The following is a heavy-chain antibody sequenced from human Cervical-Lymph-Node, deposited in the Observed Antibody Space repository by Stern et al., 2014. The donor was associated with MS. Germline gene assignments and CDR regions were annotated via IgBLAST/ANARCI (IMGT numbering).Heavy chain of an antibody. CDR3: STADLATTFCN. V-gene: IGHV1-69*01. Sequence: QVQLGQSGAEVKRPGSSVKGSCKASGGSFNNYIVNWVRQAPGQGLEWMGAIIPLFGTPRYSQEFQGRVTISADDSTNTASMELSSLRSQDTAIYYCSTADLATTFCNWGQGTLVSVSS. J-gene: IGHJ4*02. CDR2: IIPLFGTP. CDR1: GGSFNNYI. D-gene: IGHD2/OR15-2a*01.